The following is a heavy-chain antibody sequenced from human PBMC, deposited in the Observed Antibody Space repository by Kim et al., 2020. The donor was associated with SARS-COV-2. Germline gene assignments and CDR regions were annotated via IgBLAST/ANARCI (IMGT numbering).Heavy chain of an antibody. J-gene: IGHJ3*02. D-gene: IGHD3-10*01. CDR2: ISYDGSNK. CDR1: GFTFSSYA. CDR3: ARDSAPPTVRGVISPPDAFDI. Sequence: GGSLRLSCAASGFTFSSYAMHWVRQAPGKGLEWVAVISYDGSNKYYADSVKGRFTISRDNSKNTLYLQMNSLRAEDTAVYYCARDSAPPTVRGVISPPDAFDIWGQGTMVTVSS. V-gene: IGHV3-30*04.